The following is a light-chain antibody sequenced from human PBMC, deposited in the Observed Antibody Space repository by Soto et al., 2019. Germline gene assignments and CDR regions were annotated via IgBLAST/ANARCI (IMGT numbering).Light chain of an antibody. CDR2: DAS. CDR3: QQRSNWPPT. J-gene: IGKJ1*01. V-gene: IGKV3-11*01. Sequence: EIVMTQSPATLSVSPGERATLSCRASLSVSRNLAWYQQKPGQAPRLLIYDASTRATDIPGRFSGSGSGTDFTLTISSLEPEDFAVYYCQQRSNWPPTFGQGTKVDIK. CDR1: LSVSRN.